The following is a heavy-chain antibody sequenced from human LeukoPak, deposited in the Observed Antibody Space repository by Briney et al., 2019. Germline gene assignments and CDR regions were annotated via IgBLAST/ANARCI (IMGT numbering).Heavy chain of an antibody. Sequence: GESLQISCQGSGYSFTSYWIGWVRPMPGKGLEWMGIIYPGDSDTRYGPSFQGQVTISADKSISTAYLQWSSLKASDTAMYYCARAAMVRGVIGWFDPWGQGTLVTVSS. CDR1: GYSFTSYW. CDR2: IYPGDSDT. J-gene: IGHJ5*02. D-gene: IGHD3-10*01. CDR3: ARAAMVRGVIGWFDP. V-gene: IGHV5-51*01.